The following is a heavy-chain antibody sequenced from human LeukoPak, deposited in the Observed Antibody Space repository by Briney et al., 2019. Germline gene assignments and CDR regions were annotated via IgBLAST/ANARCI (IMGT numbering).Heavy chain of an antibody. V-gene: IGHV3-7*05. CDR3: TRVIVEVPGVSDYCDY. CDR1: GFTFSSHW. J-gene: IGHJ4*02. D-gene: IGHD2-2*01. CDR2: IKQDGSET. Sequence: PGGSLRLSCAASGFTFSSHWMYWVRQAPGKGLEWVANIKQDGSETFYVDSVKGRFTISRDNAKNLLYLQMNSLRAEDTAVYYCTRVIVEVPGVSDYCDYWGQGTLVTVSS.